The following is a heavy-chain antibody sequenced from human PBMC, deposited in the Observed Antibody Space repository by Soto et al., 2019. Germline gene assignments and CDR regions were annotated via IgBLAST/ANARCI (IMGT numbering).Heavy chain of an antibody. V-gene: IGHV3-23*01. CDR2: IYGDGGGP. CDR3: ARMLGMEPWAYSLDY. CDR1: GFTFGNFA. D-gene: IGHD7-27*01. Sequence: EVHLLESGGGLVQPGGSLRLSCVASGFTFGNFAMSWVRQAPGKGLEWISRIYGDGGGPVYADSVKGRVTISRDNSNIMEYMQMSSLRGGDTAAYYRARMLGMEPWAYSLDYWGQGSRVTVSS. J-gene: IGHJ4*02.